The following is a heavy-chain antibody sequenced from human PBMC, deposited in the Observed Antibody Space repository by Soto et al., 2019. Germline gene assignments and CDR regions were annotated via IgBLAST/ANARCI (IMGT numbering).Heavy chain of an antibody. CDR2: LYWYGRK. CDR3: GYGSGSLSDY. J-gene: IGHJ4*02. D-gene: IGHD6-19*01. CDR1: GLSLSTREAG. V-gene: IGHV2-5*01. Sequence: QSTLKESGPTLVKPTQTLPLTCTFSGLSLSTREAGLNWSRQPPGKGLEWLALLYWYGRKEYNPNLKTRLTITKETSKNQLVLIMTNVAPGDTATYYCGYGSGSLSDYWGQGTLVTVSS.